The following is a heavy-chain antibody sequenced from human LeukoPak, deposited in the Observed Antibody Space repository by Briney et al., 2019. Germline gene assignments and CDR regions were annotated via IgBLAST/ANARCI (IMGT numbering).Heavy chain of an antibody. J-gene: IGHJ4*02. Sequence: GGSLRLSCAASGFTFSGYWMSWVRQAPGKGLECVANIKEDGSEKFHVDSVKGRFTISRDNAENSLFLQMNSLRAEDTAVYYCGRGFVLVPAAIPDYWGPGTLVTVSS. CDR1: GFTFSGYW. CDR2: IKEDGSEK. CDR3: GRGFVLVPAAIPDY. D-gene: IGHD2-2*01. V-gene: IGHV3-7*01.